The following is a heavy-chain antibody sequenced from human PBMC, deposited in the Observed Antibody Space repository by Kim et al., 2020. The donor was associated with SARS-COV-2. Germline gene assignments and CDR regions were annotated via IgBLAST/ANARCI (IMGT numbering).Heavy chain of an antibody. V-gene: IGHV5-10-1*01. CDR1: GYSFTSYW. D-gene: IGHD3-22*01. CDR3: ARGIYYDSSGYYPDDFDY. J-gene: IGHJ4*02. CDR2: IDPSDSYT. Sequence: GESLKISCKGSGYSFTSYWISWVRQMPGKGLEWMGRIDPSDSYTNYSPSFQGHVTISADKSISTAYLQWSSLKASDTAMYYCARGIYYDSSGYYPDDFDYWGQGTLVTVSS.